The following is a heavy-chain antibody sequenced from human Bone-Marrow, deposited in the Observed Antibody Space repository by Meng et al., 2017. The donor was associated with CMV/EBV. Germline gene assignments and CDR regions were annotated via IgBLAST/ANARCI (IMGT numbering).Heavy chain of an antibody. D-gene: IGHD2-15*01. V-gene: IGHV1-2*02. CDR3: ARDLGGGCSGGSCYFDY. CDR1: GYTFTGYY. J-gene: IGHJ4*02. Sequence: ASVKVSCKASGYTFTGYYMHWVRQAPGQGLEWMGWINPNSGGTNYAQKFQGRVTMTRDTSISTAYMELSRLRSDDTAVYYCARDLGGGCSGGSCYFDYWGQGTLVTVSS. CDR2: INPNSGGT.